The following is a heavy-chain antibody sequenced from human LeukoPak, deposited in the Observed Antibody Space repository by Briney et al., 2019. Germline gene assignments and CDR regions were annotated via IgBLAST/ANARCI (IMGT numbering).Heavy chain of an antibody. CDR2: MNPNSGNT. J-gene: IGHJ6*03. CDR3: ARGIRFDFWSGYSSYYYYMDV. CDR1: GYTFTSYD. Sequence: GASVKVSCKASGYTFTSYDINWVRQATGQGLEWMGWMNPNSGNTGYAQKFQGRVTITRNTSISTAYMELSSLRSDDTAVYYCARGIRFDFWSGYSSYYYYMDVWGKGTTVTVSS. D-gene: IGHD3-3*01. V-gene: IGHV1-8*03.